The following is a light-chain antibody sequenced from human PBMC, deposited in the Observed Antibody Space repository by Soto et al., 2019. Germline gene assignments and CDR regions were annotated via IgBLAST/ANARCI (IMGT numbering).Light chain of an antibody. J-gene: IGKJ4*01. V-gene: IGKV3D-15*01. CDR3: QQYNNWPPHT. Sequence: EIVLTQSPGTLSLSPGERATLSCRASQSVSNNYLAWYQQKPGQAPRLLIYGASNRATGIPDRFSGSGSGTEFSLTISSLQSEDFAVYYCQQYNNWPPHTFGGGTKVDIK. CDR2: GAS. CDR1: QSVSNN.